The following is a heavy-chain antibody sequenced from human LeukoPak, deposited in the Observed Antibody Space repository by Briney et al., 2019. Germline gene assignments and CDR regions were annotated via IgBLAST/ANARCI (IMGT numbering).Heavy chain of an antibody. V-gene: IGHV3-23*01. CDR1: EFTFDSYA. J-gene: IGHJ4*02. Sequence: GSLRLSCAASEFTFDSYAMNWVRQAPGKGLEWVSAISGSGANTYYANSVEGRFTISRDNSKSTLLLQMDSLRAEDTAIYYCAKTSVSSGWPELFDFWGQGTLVTVSS. D-gene: IGHD6-19*01. CDR3: AKTSVSSGWPELFDF. CDR2: ISGSGANT.